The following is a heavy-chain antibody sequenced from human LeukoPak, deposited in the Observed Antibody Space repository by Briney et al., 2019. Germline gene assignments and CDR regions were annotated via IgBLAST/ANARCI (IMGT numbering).Heavy chain of an antibody. J-gene: IGHJ4*02. V-gene: IGHV3-33*08. CDR2: IWYDGSNK. D-gene: IGHD1-26*01. CDR1: GFTFSSYG. Sequence: QPGRSLRLSCAASGFTFSSYGMHWVRQAPGKGLEWMAIIWYDGSNKYYADSVKRRFTISRDNSKNTLYLQMNSLRAEDTAVYFCASQAAGSGSYYYYFDYWGQGTLVTVSS. CDR3: ASQAAGSGSYYYYFDY.